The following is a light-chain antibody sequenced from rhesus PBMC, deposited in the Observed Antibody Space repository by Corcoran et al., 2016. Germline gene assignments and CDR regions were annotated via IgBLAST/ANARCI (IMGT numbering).Light chain of an antibody. J-gene: IGKJ4*01. CDR3: QKYSSSPPT. CDR2: GAS. CDR1: QSVCSS. Sequence: QVILTQSPATLSLSPGERATLSCRASQSVCSSLAWYQQKPGQAPRLLIYGASSRATGIPDRFSGSGSGTEFTLTISSLEPEDFAVYYCQKYSSSPPTFGGGTKVEIK. V-gene: IGKV3-53*01.